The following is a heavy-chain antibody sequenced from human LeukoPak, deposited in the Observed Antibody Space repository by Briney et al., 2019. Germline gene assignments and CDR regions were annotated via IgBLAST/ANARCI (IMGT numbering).Heavy chain of an antibody. Sequence: GASVKVSCKASGYTFTGYYMHWVRQAPGQGLEWMGWINPNSGGTNYAQKFQGRVTMTRDTSISTAYMELSRLRSDDTAVYYCARVFYSSSWYSGAEYFQHWGQGTLVTVSS. CDR3: ARVFYSSSWYSGAEYFQH. D-gene: IGHD6-13*01. V-gene: IGHV1-2*02. CDR2: INPNSGGT. J-gene: IGHJ1*01. CDR1: GYTFTGYY.